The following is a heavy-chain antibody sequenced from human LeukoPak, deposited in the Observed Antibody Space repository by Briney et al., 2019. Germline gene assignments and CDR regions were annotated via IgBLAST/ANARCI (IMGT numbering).Heavy chain of an antibody. CDR1: GGSISSYY. V-gene: IGHV4-59*01. CDR2: IYYSGST. J-gene: IGHJ6*02. Sequence: SETLSLTCTVSGGSISSYYWSWIRQPPGKGLEWIGYIYYSGSTNYNPSLKSRVTISVDTSTNQFSLKLSSVTAADTAVYYCASSVGSSGYYSLYYYYYGMDVWGQGTTVTVSS. CDR3: ASSVGSSGYYSLYYYYYGMDV. D-gene: IGHD3-22*01.